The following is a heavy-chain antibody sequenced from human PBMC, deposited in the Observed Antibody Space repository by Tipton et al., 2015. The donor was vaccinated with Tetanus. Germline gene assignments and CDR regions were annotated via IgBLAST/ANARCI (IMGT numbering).Heavy chain of an antibody. V-gene: IGHV1-8*02. CDR2: LNPKSGSA. CDR3: ASGSSIRHGLDV. Sequence: LVQSGPEVKKPGASVKVSCKASGYTFTSYGLNWVRKAAGRGFEWMGWLNPKSGSAAYAPRFQGRVTMTTNTSITTAFMEVASLTYEDTAVYYCASGSSIRHGLDVWGHGTSVTVSS. CDR1: GYTFTSYG. J-gene: IGHJ6*02. D-gene: IGHD2-2*01.